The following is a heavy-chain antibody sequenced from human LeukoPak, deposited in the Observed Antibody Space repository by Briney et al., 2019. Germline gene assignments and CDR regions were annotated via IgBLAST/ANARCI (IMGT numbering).Heavy chain of an antibody. CDR1: GGSISSGGYY. D-gene: IGHD1-26*01. J-gene: IGHJ3*02. CDR3: ARVAVGDAFDI. Sequence: SETLSLTCTVSGGSISSGGYYWSWIRQPPGKGLEWIGYIYHSGSTYYNPSLKSRVTISVDRSKNQFSLKLSSVTAADTAVYYCARVAVGDAFDIWGQGTMVSVSS. V-gene: IGHV4-30-2*01. CDR2: IYHSGST.